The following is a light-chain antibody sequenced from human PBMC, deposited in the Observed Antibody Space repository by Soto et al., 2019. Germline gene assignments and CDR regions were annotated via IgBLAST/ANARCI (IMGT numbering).Light chain of an antibody. CDR2: SND. V-gene: IGLV1-44*01. J-gene: IGLJ2*01. CDR1: SSNIGSNT. CDR3: AAWDDSLNAVI. Sequence: QSVLTQPPSASGTPGQRVTISCSGSSSNIGSNTVSWYQQQLPGTAPKLLIYSNDRRPPGVPDRFSGSKSGTSASVAISGLQSEDEADYYCAAWDDSLNAVIFGGGTKVTVL.